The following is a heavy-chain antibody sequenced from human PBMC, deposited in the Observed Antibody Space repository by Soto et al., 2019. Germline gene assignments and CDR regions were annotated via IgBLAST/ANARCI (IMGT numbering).Heavy chain of an antibody. Sequence: GGSLRLCCTASGFTFGDYAMSWFRQAPGKGLEWVGFIRSKAYGGTTEYAASVKGRFTISRDDSKSIAYLQMNSLKTEDTAVYYCTRVVAAVYYYYGMDVWGQGTTVTVSS. CDR3: TRVVAAVYYYYGMDV. CDR1: GFTFGDYA. D-gene: IGHD6-13*01. V-gene: IGHV3-49*03. J-gene: IGHJ6*02. CDR2: IRSKAYGGTT.